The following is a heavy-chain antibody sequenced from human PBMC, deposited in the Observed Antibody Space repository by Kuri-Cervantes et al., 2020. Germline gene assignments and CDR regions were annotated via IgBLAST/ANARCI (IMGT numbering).Heavy chain of an antibody. CDR3: ASHRVGSDY. D-gene: IGHD3-10*01. J-gene: IGHJ4*02. CDR2: ISYDGSNK. CDR1: GFTFSSYA. V-gene: IGHV3-30-3*01. Sequence: GESLKISCAASGFTFSSYAMHWVRQAPGKGLEWVAVISYDGSNKYYADSVKGRFTISRDNSKNTLYLQMNSLRAEDTAVYCCASHRVGSDYWGQGTLVTVSS.